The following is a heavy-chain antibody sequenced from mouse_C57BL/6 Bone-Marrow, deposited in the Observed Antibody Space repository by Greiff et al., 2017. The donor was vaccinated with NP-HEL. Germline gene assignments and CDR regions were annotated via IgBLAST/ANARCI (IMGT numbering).Heavy chain of an antibody. Sequence: EVKVVESEGGLVQPGSSMKLSCTASGFTFSDYYMAWVRQVPEKGLEWVANINYDGSSTYYLDSLKSRFIISRDNAKNILYLQMSSLKSEDTATYYCARDPNYYGSSWYYFDYWGQGTTLTVSS. CDR3: ARDPNYYGSSWYYFDY. D-gene: IGHD1-1*01. CDR1: GFTFSDYY. J-gene: IGHJ2*01. CDR2: INYDGSST. V-gene: IGHV5-16*01.